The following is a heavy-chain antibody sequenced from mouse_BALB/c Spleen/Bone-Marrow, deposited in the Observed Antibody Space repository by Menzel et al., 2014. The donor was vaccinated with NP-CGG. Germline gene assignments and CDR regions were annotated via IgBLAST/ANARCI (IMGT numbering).Heavy chain of an antibody. CDR2: ISSGSSTI. J-gene: IGHJ2*01. V-gene: IGHV5-17*02. CDR3: TRGGNWDDFDY. D-gene: IGHD4-1*01. CDR1: GFTFSSFG. Sequence: EVKLVESGGGLVQPGGSRKLSCAASGFTFSSFGMHWVRQTPEKGLEWVAYISSGSSTIYYADTVKGRFTISRDNPKNTLFLQVTSLRSEDTAMYYCTRGGNWDDFDYWGQGTTLTASS.